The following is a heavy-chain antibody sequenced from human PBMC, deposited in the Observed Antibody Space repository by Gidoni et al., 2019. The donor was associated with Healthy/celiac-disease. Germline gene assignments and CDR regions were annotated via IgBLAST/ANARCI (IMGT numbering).Heavy chain of an antibody. CDR3: ARDHMITFGGVSDLFDY. D-gene: IGHD3-16*01. Sequence: VQLVESGGGLVKPGGSLRLSCAASGFTFSSYWMSWVRQAPGKGLEWVANIKQDGSEKYYVYSVQGRFTISRDNAKNSLYLQMNSLRAEDTAVYYCARDHMITFGGVSDLFDYWGQGTLVTVSS. V-gene: IGHV3-7*01. CDR2: IKQDGSEK. J-gene: IGHJ4*02. CDR1: GFTFSSYW.